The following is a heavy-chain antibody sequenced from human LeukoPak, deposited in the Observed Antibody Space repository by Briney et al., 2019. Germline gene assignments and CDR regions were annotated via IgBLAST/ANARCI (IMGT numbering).Heavy chain of an antibody. Sequence: SETLSLACTVSGAPITTSNHYWGWIPQTPGKTLEWIANIYYSGHTVYNPSLKSRALISVDTSSNQFSLRLTSVTAADTAVYYCAAPSGPTYYSPVDFWGQGASVSVSS. V-gene: IGHV4-39*01. CDR3: AAPSGPTYYSPVDF. J-gene: IGHJ4*02. D-gene: IGHD1-26*01. CDR2: IYYSGHT. CDR1: GAPITTSNHY.